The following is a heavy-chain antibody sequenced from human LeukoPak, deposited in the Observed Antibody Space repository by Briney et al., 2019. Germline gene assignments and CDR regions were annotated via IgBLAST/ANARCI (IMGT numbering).Heavy chain of an antibody. Sequence: GTSLRLSCAASGFTFSNYAMHWVRQAPGKGLEWVAVISYDGSNKYYGDSVEGRFTISRDNSKNTLYLQLNSLRAEDTAVFYCARDIVEGKKWLAHLDYWGQGTLVTVSS. D-gene: IGHD6-19*01. V-gene: IGHV3-30-3*01. CDR3: ARDIVEGKKWLAHLDY. J-gene: IGHJ4*02. CDR2: ISYDGSNK. CDR1: GFTFSNYA.